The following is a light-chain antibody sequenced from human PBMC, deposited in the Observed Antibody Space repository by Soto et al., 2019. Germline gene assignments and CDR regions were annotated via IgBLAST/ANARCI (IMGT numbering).Light chain of an antibody. J-gene: IGKJ1*01. CDR2: DAS. V-gene: IGKV1-5*01. Sequence: DIQLTQSPYTLSASVGEGVTLTCRASQSISTSLAWYQQKLGKAPKLLIYDASSLETGVPSRFSGSGSGTEFTLTISSLQPDDFATYYCLQYNSYWTFGQGTKVDI. CDR3: LQYNSYWT. CDR1: QSISTS.